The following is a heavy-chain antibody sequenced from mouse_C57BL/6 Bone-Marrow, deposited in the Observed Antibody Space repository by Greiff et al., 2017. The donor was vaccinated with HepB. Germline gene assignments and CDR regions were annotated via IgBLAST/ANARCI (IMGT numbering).Heavy chain of an antibody. CDR1: GFTFSSYA. CDR2: ISDGGSYT. CDR3: ARDLFITTVVATLDFDV. Sequence: EVHLVESGGGLVKPGGSLKLSCAASGFTFSSYAMSWVRQTPEKRLEWVATISDGGSYTYYPDNVKGRFTISRDNAKNNLYLQMSHLKSEDTAMYYCARDLFITTVVATLDFDVWGTGTTVTVSS. J-gene: IGHJ1*03. D-gene: IGHD1-1*01. V-gene: IGHV5-4*01.